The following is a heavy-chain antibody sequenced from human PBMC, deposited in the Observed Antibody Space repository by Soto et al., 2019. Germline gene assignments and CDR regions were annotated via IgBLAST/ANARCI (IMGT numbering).Heavy chain of an antibody. V-gene: IGHV4-30-4*01. CDR2: IYYSGST. CDR3: AREVITIFGVVINGIHDAFDI. D-gene: IGHD3-3*01. CDR1: GGSISSGDYY. Sequence: KPSETLSLTCTVSGGSISSGDYYWSWIRQPPGKGLEWIGYIYYSGSTYYNPSLKSRVTISVDTSKNQFSLKLSSVTAADTAVYYCAREVITIFGVVINGIHDAFDIWGQGTMVTVSS. J-gene: IGHJ3*02.